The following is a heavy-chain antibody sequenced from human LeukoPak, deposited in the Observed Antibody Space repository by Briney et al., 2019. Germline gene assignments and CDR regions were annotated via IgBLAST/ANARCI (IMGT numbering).Heavy chain of an antibody. Sequence: GESLEISCKASGYRFAYHWIAWVRQMPGRGLEWIGIIYPGDSDTRYSPSFEGQVTISADKSIDTAYLQWSSLKASDTAIYYCARLPNSGADLTWFDPWGQGTLVTVSS. CDR2: IYPGDSDT. CDR3: ARLPNSGADLTWFDP. D-gene: IGHD3-10*01. J-gene: IGHJ5*02. CDR1: GYRFAYHW. V-gene: IGHV5-51*01.